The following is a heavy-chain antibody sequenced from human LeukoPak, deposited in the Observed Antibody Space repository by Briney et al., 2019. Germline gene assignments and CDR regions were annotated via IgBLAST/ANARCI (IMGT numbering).Heavy chain of an antibody. V-gene: IGHV3-30*04. J-gene: IGHJ6*03. CDR1: GVTFSNYA. CDR3: ARDTGDGYTTPNYYYYMAV. D-gene: IGHD5-24*01. Sequence: GGSLRLSCAASGVTFSNYAMHWVRQAPGKGLEWVAGISYNVNTKYYTDSVKGRFTISGDSSKSTLYLQMNSLRPKDTAVYYCARDTGDGYTTPNYYYYMAVWGKGTTVTVSS. CDR2: ISYNVNTK.